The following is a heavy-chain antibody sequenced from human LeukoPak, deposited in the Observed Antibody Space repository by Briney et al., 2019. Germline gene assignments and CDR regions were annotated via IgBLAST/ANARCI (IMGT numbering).Heavy chain of an antibody. Sequence: GGSLRLSCAASGFTFRSYRMNWVRQAPAKGLEGVASIKQGESERYYVDSVNGRFTISRDNAKNSLYLQMNSLRAEDTAVYYCARGDNSAFDIWGQGTMVTVSS. J-gene: IGHJ3*02. CDR2: IKQGESER. CDR1: GFTFRSYR. CDR3: ARGDNSAFDI. D-gene: IGHD3-22*01. V-gene: IGHV3-7*04.